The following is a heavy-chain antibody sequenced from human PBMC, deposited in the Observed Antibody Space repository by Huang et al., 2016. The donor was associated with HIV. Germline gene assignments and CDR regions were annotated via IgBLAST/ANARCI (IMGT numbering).Heavy chain of an antibody. CDR1: GFSFANYA. J-gene: IGHJ3*01. CDR3: TREYTVAGAFDL. D-gene: IGHD5-12*01. CDR2: ISKDGSSR. V-gene: IGHV3-30-3*01. Sequence: QVQLVESGGGVVQPGRSLRLSCAASGFSFANYAMHGVRQAPGKRLEWVTFISKDGSSRYYADSVKGRFTISRDNFKNALYLQMNRLRGDDTAVYYCTREYTVAGAFDLWGQGTMVTVSS.